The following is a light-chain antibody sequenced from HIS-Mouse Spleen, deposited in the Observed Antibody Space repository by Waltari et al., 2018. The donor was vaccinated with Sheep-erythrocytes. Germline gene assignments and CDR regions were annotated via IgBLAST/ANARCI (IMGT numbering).Light chain of an antibody. Sequence: QSALTQPASVSGSPGQSITISCTGTSSDVGGYNYVSWYQQHPGKAPKRMIYEVSNRPSAVSNRFSGSKSGNTASLTISGLQAEDEADYYCSSYTSSSTWVFGGGTKLTVL. CDR3: SSYTSSSTWV. CDR2: EVS. CDR1: SSDVGGYNY. V-gene: IGLV2-14*01. J-gene: IGLJ3*02.